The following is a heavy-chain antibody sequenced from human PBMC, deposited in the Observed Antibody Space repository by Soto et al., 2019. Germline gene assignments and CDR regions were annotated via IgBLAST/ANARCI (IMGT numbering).Heavy chain of an antibody. J-gene: IGHJ2*01. Sequence: QIALRESGPTLVKPTQTLTLTCTFSGFSLRTSGVGVGWIRQPPGKALEWLALIHWDDEKNYSPSLRTRLTITKDTSKNQAVLTMTNMDPVDTAIYYCVHRIQVVGQWFFDIWGRGTLVTVSS. V-gene: IGHV2-5*02. D-gene: IGHD6-19*01. CDR3: VHRIQVVGQWFFDI. CDR2: IHWDDEK. CDR1: GFSLRTSGVG.